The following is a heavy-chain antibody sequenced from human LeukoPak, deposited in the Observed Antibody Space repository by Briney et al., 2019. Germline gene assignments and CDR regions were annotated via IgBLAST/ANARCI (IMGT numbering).Heavy chain of an antibody. CDR2: ISGSGGSI. D-gene: IGHD3-10*01. J-gene: IGHJ3*02. V-gene: IGHV3-23*01. CDR1: GFTFTTYA. Sequence: TGGSLRLSCAASGFTFTTYAMTWVRQAPGKGLEWVSSISGSGGSIFYADSVKGRFTISRDNSKNTLYLQMNSLKTEDTAVYYCTTDIYGSGSYRGDAFDIWGQGTMVTVSS. CDR3: TTDIYGSGSYRGDAFDI.